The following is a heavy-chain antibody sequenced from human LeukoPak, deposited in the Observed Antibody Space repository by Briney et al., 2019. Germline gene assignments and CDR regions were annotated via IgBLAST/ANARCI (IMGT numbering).Heavy chain of an antibody. D-gene: IGHD3-10*01. J-gene: IGHJ4*02. Sequence: ASVKVSCKASGGTFSSYAISWVRQAPGQGLEWMGGIIPIFGTANYAQKFQGRVTITADESTSTAYMELSSLRSEDTAVYYCASAHYYGSGSAYWGQGTLVTVSS. CDR1: GGTFSSYA. CDR3: ASAHYYGSGSAY. CDR2: IIPIFGTA. V-gene: IGHV1-69*13.